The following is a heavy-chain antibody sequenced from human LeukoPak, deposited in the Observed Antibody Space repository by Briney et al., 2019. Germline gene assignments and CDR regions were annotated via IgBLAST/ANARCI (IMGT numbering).Heavy chain of an antibody. D-gene: IGHD3-9*01. J-gene: IGHJ4*02. V-gene: IGHV4-39*01. CDR2: IYYSGST. CDR3: ARQKYYDILTGYSGLDY. Sequence: SETLSLTCTVSGGSISSSSYSWGWIRQPPGKGLEWIGSIYYSGSTYYNPSLKSRVTISVDTSKNQFSLKLSSVTAADTAVYYCARQKYYDILTGYSGLDYWGQGTLVTVSS. CDR1: GGSISSSSYS.